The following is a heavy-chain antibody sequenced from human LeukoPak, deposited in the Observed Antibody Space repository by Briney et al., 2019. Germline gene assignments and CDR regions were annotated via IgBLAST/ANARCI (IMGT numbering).Heavy chain of an antibody. CDR3: ARSPNYYGSGSIYYYMDV. D-gene: IGHD3-10*01. V-gene: IGHV1-18*01. CDR2: ISGYNGKT. J-gene: IGHJ6*03. CDR1: GYTFTSYG. Sequence: ASVKVSCKASGYTFTSYGISWVRQAPGQGLEWMGWISGYNGKTNYAQKLQGRVTMTTDTSTSTAYMELRSLRSDDTAVYYCARSPNYYGSGSIYYYMDVWGKGTTVTVSS.